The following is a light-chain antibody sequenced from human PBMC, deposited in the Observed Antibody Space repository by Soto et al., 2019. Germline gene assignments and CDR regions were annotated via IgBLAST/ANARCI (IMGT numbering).Light chain of an antibody. CDR1: QSVSSY. J-gene: IGKJ2*01. V-gene: IGKV3-11*01. CDR2: DAS. Sequence: EIVLTQSPATLSLSPGERATLSCRASQSVSSYLAWYQQKPGQAPRLLIYDASNRATGIPARFSGSGSGTDFTRTISSLEPEYFAVYYCQQRSNWPPYTFGQGTKLEIK. CDR3: QQRSNWPPYT.